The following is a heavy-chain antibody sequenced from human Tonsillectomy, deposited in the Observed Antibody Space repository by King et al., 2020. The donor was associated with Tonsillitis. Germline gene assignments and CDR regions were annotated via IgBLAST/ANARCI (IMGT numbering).Heavy chain of an antibody. CDR2: LSGTGHTT. CDR1: GLSFNNYA. Sequence: VQLVESGGGLVQPGGSLRLSCTASGLSFNNYAMTWVRQAPGKGPEWVSTLSGTGHTTYYADSVRGRFTISRDNSKNTLYLQMNSLRAEDTAVYYCVKDSDGSGSYAFDNWGQGTLVTVSS. D-gene: IGHD3-10*01. V-gene: IGHV3-23*04. CDR3: VKDSDGSGSYAFDN. J-gene: IGHJ4*02.